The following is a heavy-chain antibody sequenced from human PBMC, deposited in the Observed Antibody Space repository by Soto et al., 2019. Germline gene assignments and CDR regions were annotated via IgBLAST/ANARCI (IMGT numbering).Heavy chain of an antibody. CDR3: ARKSSSSSWFDP. CDR1: GYTFHTYG. Sequence: ASVKVSCKASGYTFHTYGITWVRQAPGQGLEWMGWISTYNGNTEYVQKFQDRVTMTTDPSTRTAYMELRSLRSDDTAVYYCARKSSSSSWFDPWGQGTLVTVSS. J-gene: IGHJ5*02. D-gene: IGHD6-6*01. V-gene: IGHV1-18*01. CDR2: ISTYNGNT.